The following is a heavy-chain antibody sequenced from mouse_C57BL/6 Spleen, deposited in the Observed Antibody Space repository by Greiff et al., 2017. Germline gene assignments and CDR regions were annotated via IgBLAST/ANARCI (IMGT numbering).Heavy chain of an antibody. CDR2: ISDGGSYT. J-gene: IGHJ1*03. D-gene: IGHD1-1*01. Sequence: EVKLMESGGGLVKPGGSLKLSCAASGFTFSSYAMSWVRQTPEKRLEWVATISDGGSYTYYPDNVKGRFTISRDNAKNHLYLQRSHLKSEDTAMYYCARGHITTVVATNWYFDVWGTGTTVTVSS. V-gene: IGHV5-4*03. CDR1: GFTFSSYA. CDR3: ARGHITTVVATNWYFDV.